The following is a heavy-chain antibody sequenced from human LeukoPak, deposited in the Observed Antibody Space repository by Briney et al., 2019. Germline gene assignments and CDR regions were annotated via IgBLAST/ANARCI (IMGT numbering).Heavy chain of an antibody. CDR1: AFTFNTFDNFA. CDR2: ISESGAST. D-gene: IGHD3-10*01. J-gene: IGHJ4*02. Sequence: GGSLRLSCSVSAFTFNTFDNFAMNWVRQAPGKGLEWVAAISESGASTYYAASVKGRFTISRDNSENTLYLQMHGLRAGDTAVYYCARDFYGSGSYLYYWGQGTLVTVSS. V-gene: IGHV3-23*01. CDR3: ARDFYGSGSYLYY.